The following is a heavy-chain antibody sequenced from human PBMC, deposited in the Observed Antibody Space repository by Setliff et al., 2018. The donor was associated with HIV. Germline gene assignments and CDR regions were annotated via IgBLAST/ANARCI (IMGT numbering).Heavy chain of an antibody. CDR1: GGSVSSGSYY. Sequence: SETLSLTCTVSGGSVSSGSYYWSWIRQPPGKGLEWIGYIYYSGSTKHNPSLKSRVTISLDTSKNQFSLKLTTVTAADTAVYYCARYSPRGYTLTGPYWGQGTLVTVS. J-gene: IGHJ4*02. CDR3: ARYSPRGYTLTGPY. D-gene: IGHD6-25*01. V-gene: IGHV4-61*01. CDR2: IYYSGST.